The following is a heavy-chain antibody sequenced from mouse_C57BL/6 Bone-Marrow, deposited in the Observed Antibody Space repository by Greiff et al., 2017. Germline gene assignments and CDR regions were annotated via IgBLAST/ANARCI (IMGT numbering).Heavy chain of an antibody. CDR2: IYPGSGST. CDR1: GYTFTSYW. CDR3: ARFYYGSNYGFAY. Sequence: QVQLQQPGAELVKPGASVQMSCMASGYTFTSYWITGVKQRPGQGLEWIGDIYPGSGSTNYNEKFKSKATLTVDTSSSTAYMQLSSLTSEDSAVSYCARFYYGSNYGFAYWGQGTLVTVSA. J-gene: IGHJ3*01. V-gene: IGHV1-55*01. D-gene: IGHD1-1*01.